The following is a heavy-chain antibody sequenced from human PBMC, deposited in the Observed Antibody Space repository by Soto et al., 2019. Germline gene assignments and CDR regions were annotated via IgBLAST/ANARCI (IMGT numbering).Heavy chain of an antibody. CDR2: ISSSGTSI. D-gene: IGHD3-10*01. Sequence: QVQLVESGGGLVKPGGSLRLSCAASGFTFSDYYMSWIRQAPGKGLEWVSYISSSGTSIYYADSVKGRFTISRDNAKNSMYLQMNSLRAEDTAVYYCARARGQYYYVSGTYFNYYYGMDVWGQGTTVTASS. J-gene: IGHJ6*02. CDR3: ARARGQYYYVSGTYFNYYYGMDV. V-gene: IGHV3-11*01. CDR1: GFTFSDYY.